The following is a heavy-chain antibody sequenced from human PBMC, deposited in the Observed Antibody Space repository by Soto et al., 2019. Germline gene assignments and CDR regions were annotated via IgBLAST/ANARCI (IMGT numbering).Heavy chain of an antibody. CDR2: ISYDGSNK. D-gene: IGHD2-8*01. CDR1: GFTFSSYA. J-gene: IGHJ6*02. Sequence: VQLVESGGGVVQPGRSLRLSCAASGFTFSSYAMHWVRQAPGKGLEWVAVISYDGSNKYYADSVKGRFTISRDNSKNTLYLQMNSLRAEDTAVYYCARDRAVLILYYYYGMDVWGQGTTVTVSS. CDR3: ARDRAVLILYYYYGMDV. V-gene: IGHV3-30-3*01.